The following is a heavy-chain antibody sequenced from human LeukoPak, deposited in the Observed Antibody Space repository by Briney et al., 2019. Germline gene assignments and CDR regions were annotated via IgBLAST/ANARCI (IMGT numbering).Heavy chain of an antibody. Sequence: SVKVSCKASGGTFSSYAISWVRQAPGQGLEWMGRIIPIFGTANYAQKFQGRVTITTDESTSTAYMELGSLRSEDTAVYYCARDISAFGYSYESWGQGTLVTVSS. D-gene: IGHD5-18*01. CDR1: GGTFSSYA. V-gene: IGHV1-69*05. CDR2: IIPIFGTA. CDR3: ARDISAFGYSYES. J-gene: IGHJ4*02.